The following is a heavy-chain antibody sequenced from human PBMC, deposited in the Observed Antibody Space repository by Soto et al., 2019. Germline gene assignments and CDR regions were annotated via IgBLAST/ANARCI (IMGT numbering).Heavy chain of an antibody. CDR1: GFTFSSYA. D-gene: IGHD1-1*01. CDR3: AKDGNWNPEYYFDY. Sequence: HPGGSLRLSCAASGFTFSSYAMSWVRQAPGKGLEWVSAISGSGGSTYYADSVKGRFTISRDNSKNTLYLQMNSLRAEDTAVYYCAKDGNWNPEYYFDYWGQGTLVTVSS. CDR2: ISGSGGST. V-gene: IGHV3-23*01. J-gene: IGHJ4*02.